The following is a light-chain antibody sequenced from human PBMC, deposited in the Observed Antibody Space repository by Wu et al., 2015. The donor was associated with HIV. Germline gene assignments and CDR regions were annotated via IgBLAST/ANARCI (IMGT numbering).Light chain of an antibody. V-gene: IGKV3-11*01. CDR2: DAS. CDR1: QSVGSY. Sequence: EVVLTQSPATLSLSLGERATLSCRASQSVGSYLTWFQQKPGQAPRLLIYDASNRAPGVPARFSGSGSGTDFTLTISSVQPEDFVVYYCQQRSNWPPTITFGQGTRLDNK. J-gene: IGKJ5*01. CDR3: QQRSNWPPTIT.